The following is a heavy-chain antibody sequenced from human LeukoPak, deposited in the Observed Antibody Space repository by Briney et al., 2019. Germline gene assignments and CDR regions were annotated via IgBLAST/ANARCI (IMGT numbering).Heavy chain of an antibody. V-gene: IGHV4-59*08. D-gene: IGHD3-3*02. J-gene: IGHJ5*02. CDR2: IYYSGRT. CDR3: ARQSSFSDISTAFLDL. CDR1: GGSINSYF. Sequence: SETLSLNCTVSGGSINSYFWNWIRQPPGKGMQWIGYIYYSGRTKYNPSLESRVTMSVDTSKNQISLNLNSVTAADTAVYYCARQSSFSDISTAFLDLWGQGTLVTVFS.